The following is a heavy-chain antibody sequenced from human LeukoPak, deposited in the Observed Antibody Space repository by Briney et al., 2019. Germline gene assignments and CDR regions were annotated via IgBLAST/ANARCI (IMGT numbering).Heavy chain of an antibody. CDR2: IKHDGSEK. D-gene: IGHD4-17*01. Sequence: GGSLRHSCAASGFTFSKFWMSWVRQAPGKGLEWVATIKHDGSEKYYVDSVKGRFTISRDNAKNSLYLQMNSLRAEDTAVYYSARHDYGDLGQGTLVTVSS. CDR1: GFTFSKFW. V-gene: IGHV3-7*02. J-gene: IGHJ4*02. CDR3: ARHDYGD.